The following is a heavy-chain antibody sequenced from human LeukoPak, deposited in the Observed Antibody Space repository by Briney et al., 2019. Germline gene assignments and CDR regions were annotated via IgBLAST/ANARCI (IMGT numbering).Heavy chain of an antibody. CDR2: IFSSGST. CDR1: GGSLRSYS. V-gene: IGHV4-4*07. D-gene: IGHD3-22*01. Sequence: SETLSLTCTVAGGSLRSYSWTWIRQPAGKGPEWVGRIFSSGSTNCNPSLKSRVTMSVDTSKNQFSLKLGSVTAADTAVYFYARGSREDSSGYYLFDSWGQGTLVTVSS. J-gene: IGHJ4*02. CDR3: ARGSREDSSGYYLFDS.